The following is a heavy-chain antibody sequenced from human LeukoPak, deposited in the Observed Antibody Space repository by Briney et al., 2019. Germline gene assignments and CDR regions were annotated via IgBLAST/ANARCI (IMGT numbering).Heavy chain of an antibody. Sequence: GGSLRLSCVVSGITLSNYGMSWVRQAPGKGLEWVSGIFGSGGSTHYADSVKGRFTISRDNSKNTVYLQMNSLRAEDTAVYYCAKTTTGYSSGRFPGWPVDYWGQGTLVTVSS. CDR1: GITLSNYG. D-gene: IGHD6-19*01. CDR2: IFGSGGST. J-gene: IGHJ4*02. V-gene: IGHV3-23*01. CDR3: AKTTTGYSSGRFPGWPVDY.